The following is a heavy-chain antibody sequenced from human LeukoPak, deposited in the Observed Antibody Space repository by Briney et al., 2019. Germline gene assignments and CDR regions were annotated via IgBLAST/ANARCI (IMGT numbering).Heavy chain of an antibody. D-gene: IGHD1-26*01. CDR3: ARVGATHSAFDV. CDR2: INWNGGST. Sequence: GGSLRLSCAASGFTFDDYGMSWVRQAPGKGLEWVSGINWNGGSTGYADSVKGRFTISRDNAKNSLYLQMSSLRDEDTAVYYCARVGATHSAFDVWGQGTMVTVSS. CDR1: GFTFDDYG. V-gene: IGHV3-20*04. J-gene: IGHJ3*01.